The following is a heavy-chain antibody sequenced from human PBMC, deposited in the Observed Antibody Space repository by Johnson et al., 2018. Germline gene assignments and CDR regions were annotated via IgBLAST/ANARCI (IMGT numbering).Heavy chain of an antibody. CDR2: ISYDGSNK. J-gene: IGHJ1*01. Sequence: QVQLQESGGGVVQPGRSLRLSCAASGFTFSSYGMHWVRQAPGKGLEWVAVISYDGSNKYYADSVKGRFTISRDNSKNTLYLQMNSLRAEDTALYYCAKPANYYDSSPFQHLGQGTLVTGSS. CDR3: AKPANYYDSSPFQH. V-gene: IGHV3-30*18. CDR1: GFTFSSYG. D-gene: IGHD3-22*01.